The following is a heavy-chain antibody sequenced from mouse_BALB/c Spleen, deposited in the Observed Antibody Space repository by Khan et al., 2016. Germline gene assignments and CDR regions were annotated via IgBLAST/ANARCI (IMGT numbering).Heavy chain of an antibody. D-gene: IGHD1-2*01. J-gene: IGHJ3*01. Sequence: EVKLLESGGGLVQPGGSLKLSCAASAFDFSRYWMSWVRQAPGKGLEWIGEINPDSNTINYTPSLKDKFIISRDNAKNTLYLQMRKVRSEDTALYYCARPGYYGYPAYWGQGTLVTVSA. CDR1: AFDFSRYW. CDR2: INPDSNTI. CDR3: ARPGYYGYPAY. V-gene: IGHV4-1*02.